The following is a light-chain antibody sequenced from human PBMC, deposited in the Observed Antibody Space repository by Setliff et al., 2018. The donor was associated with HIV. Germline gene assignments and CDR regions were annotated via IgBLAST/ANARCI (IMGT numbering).Light chain of an antibody. CDR3: SSYTSSSTVL. CDR2: DVG. CDR1: SSDVGGFNY. V-gene: IGLV2-14*03. Sequence: QSALTQPASVSGSPGQSITISCTGTSSDVGGFNYVSWYQQHPGKAPKLMIFDVGNRPSGVSNRFSGSKSGDTASLTISGLQAEDEADYYCSSYTSSSTVLFGGGTKGTVL. J-gene: IGLJ2*01.